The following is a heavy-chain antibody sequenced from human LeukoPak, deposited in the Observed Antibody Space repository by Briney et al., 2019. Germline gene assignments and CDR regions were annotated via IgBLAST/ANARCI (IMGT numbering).Heavy chain of an antibody. CDR2: IKNDGSEK. V-gene: IGHV3-7*05. Sequence: GGSLRLSCEASGFSFSGHWMDWVRQAPGKGLEWVANIKNDGSEKYFVDSVKGRFIISRDNAKGSLYLEMNNLRAEDTAIYYCTRSIVDWGQGILVTVSS. CDR1: GFSFSGHW. CDR3: TRSIVD. J-gene: IGHJ4*02. D-gene: IGHD2-21*01.